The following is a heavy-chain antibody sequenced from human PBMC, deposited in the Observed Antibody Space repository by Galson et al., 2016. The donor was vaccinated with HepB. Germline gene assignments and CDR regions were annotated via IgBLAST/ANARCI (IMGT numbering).Heavy chain of an antibody. CDR2: IIPIFGTA. CDR3: ASPYYDFWSGYYPSYYYYGMDV. D-gene: IGHD3-3*01. CDR1: GGTFSSYA. V-gene: IGHV1-69*06. J-gene: IGHJ6*02. Sequence: SVTVSCKASGGTFSSYAISWVRQAPGQGLEWMGGIIPIFGTANYAQKFQGRVTITADKSTSTAYMALSSLRSEDTAVYYCASPYYDFWSGYYPSYYYYGMDVWGQGTTVTVSS.